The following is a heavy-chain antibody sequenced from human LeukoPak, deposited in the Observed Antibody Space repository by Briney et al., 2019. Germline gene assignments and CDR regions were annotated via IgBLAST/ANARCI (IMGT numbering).Heavy chain of an antibody. V-gene: IGHV4-61*08. D-gene: IGHD3-10*01. J-gene: IGHJ5*02. CDR1: GGSISSGDYY. CDR3: ARDHSLVDYGSGSYYFERWFGP. Sequence: SETLSLTCTVSGGSISSGDYYWSWIRQPPGKGLEWIGYIYYSGSTNYNPSLKSRVTISVDTSKNQFSLKLSSVTAADTAVYYCARDHSLVDYGSGSYYFERWFGPWGQGTLVTVSS. CDR2: IYYSGST.